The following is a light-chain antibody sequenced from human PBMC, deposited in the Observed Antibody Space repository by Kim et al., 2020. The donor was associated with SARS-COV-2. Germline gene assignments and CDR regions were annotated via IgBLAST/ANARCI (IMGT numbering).Light chain of an antibody. CDR2: DNN. Sequence: GQKVTISCSGTSSNIGNNFVSWYQQFPGTAPKLLIYDNNRRPLGIPDRFSGSKSGTSATLGITGLQTGDEADFYCGTWDSSLSAWVFGGGTQLTVL. CDR1: SSNIGNNF. V-gene: IGLV1-51*01. CDR3: GTWDSSLSAWV. J-gene: IGLJ3*02.